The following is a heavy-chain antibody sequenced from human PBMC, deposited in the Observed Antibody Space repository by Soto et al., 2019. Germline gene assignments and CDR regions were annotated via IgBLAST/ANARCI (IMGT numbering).Heavy chain of an antibody. CDR3: AKEVEPIGRPLFDS. CDR2: ITSGGGDT. Sequence: EVHLLDSGGGLVQPGGSLRLSCEASGFTFSNYAMSWVRQVPGKRLAWVSGITSGGGDTYYVDSVKGRFTISRDNSKNTLDLQRNSLRSDDTAVYDNAKEVEPIGRPLFDSWGQGTQVTVSS. J-gene: IGHJ4*02. D-gene: IGHD1-1*01. V-gene: IGHV3-23*01. CDR1: GFTFSNYA.